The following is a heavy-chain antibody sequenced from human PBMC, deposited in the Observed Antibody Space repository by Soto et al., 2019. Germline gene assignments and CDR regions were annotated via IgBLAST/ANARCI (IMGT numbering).Heavy chain of an antibody. J-gene: IGHJ3*02. V-gene: IGHV1-69*01. D-gene: IGHD3-22*01. CDR1: GGTFSSYA. CDR3: ASPPYYYDSSGYRAESGDAFDI. Sequence: QVQLVQSGAEVKKPGSSVKVSCKASGGTFSSYAISWVRQAPGQGLEWMGGIIPIFGTANYAQKFQGRVTIPADESTSTAYIELSSLRSEDTAVYYCASPPYYYDSSGYRAESGDAFDIWGQGTMVTVSS. CDR2: IIPIFGTA.